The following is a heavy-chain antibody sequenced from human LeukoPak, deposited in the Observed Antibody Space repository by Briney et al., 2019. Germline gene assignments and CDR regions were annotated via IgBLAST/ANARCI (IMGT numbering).Heavy chain of an antibody. D-gene: IGHD3-22*01. CDR1: GGTFSSYA. Sequence: GASVKVSCKASGGTFSSYAISWVRQAPGQGLEWMGRISPIFGTANYAQKFQGRVTIITDESTSTAYMELSSLRSEDTAVYYCAREDMYYYDSSGYYYFDYWGQGTLVTVSS. CDR2: ISPIFGTA. CDR3: AREDMYYYDSSGYYYFDY. J-gene: IGHJ4*02. V-gene: IGHV1-69*05.